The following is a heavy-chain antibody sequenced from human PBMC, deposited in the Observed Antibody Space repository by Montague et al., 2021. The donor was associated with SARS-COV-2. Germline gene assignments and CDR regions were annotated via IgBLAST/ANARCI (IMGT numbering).Heavy chain of an antibody. CDR2: INHSGST. CDR1: GGSFSAYY. Sequence: SETLSLTCAVYGGSFSAYYWSWIRQSPGKGLEWIGEINHSGSTNYNTSLRSRVTISVDTSKNQFSLELSAVIAADTAVYYCARGAATTSMILVVMAGAGSYLDFWGRGTLVTVSS. V-gene: IGHV4-34*01. J-gene: IGHJ2*01. CDR3: ARGAATTSMILVVMAGAGSYLDF. D-gene: IGHD3-22*01.